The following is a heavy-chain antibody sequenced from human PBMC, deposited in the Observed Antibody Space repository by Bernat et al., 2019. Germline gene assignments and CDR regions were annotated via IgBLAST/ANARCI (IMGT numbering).Heavy chain of an antibody. CDR2: ISYDGSNK. Sequence: QVQLVESGGGVVQPGRSLSLSCVASGFTFSSYGMHWVRQAPGKGLEWVAVISYDGSNKYYADSVKGRFTISRDNSKNTLYLQMNSLRAEDTAVYYCAKDRAYSSGWYKDYWGQGTLVTVSS. V-gene: IGHV3-30*18. CDR1: GFTFSSYG. J-gene: IGHJ4*02. CDR3: AKDRAYSSGWYKDY. D-gene: IGHD6-19*01.